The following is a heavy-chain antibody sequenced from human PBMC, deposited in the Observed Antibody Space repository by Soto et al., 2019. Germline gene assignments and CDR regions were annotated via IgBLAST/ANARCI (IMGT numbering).Heavy chain of an antibody. CDR3: TTDTPEYSSSWYSPPRRLDP. CDR2: IKSKTDGGTT. Sequence: EVQLVESGGGLVKPGGSLRLSCAASGFTFSNAWMSWVRQAPGKGLEWVGRIKSKTDGGTTDYAAPVKGRFTISRDDSKNTLYLQMNSLKTEDTAVYYCTTDTPEYSSSWYSPPRRLDPWGQGTLVTVSS. D-gene: IGHD6-13*01. CDR1: GFTFSNAW. V-gene: IGHV3-15*01. J-gene: IGHJ5*02.